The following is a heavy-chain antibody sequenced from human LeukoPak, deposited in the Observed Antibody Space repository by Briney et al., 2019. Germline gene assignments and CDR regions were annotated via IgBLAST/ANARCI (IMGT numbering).Heavy chain of an antibody. CDR3: ARDCRPAAIASDDAFDI. CDR2: ISAYNGNT. D-gene: IGHD2-2*02. Sequence: GASVKVSCKASGYTFTSYGISWVRQAPGQGLEWMGWISAYNGNTNYAQKLQGRVTMTTDTSTSTAYMELRSLRSDDTAVYYCARDCRPAAIASDDAFDIWGQGTMVTVSS. J-gene: IGHJ3*02. V-gene: IGHV1-18*01. CDR1: GYTFTSYG.